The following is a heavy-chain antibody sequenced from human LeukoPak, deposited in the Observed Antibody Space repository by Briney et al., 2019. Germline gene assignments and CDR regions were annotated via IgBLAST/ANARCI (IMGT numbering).Heavy chain of an antibody. J-gene: IGHJ4*02. V-gene: IGHV1-69*05. CDR3: AAGRPYSLLDY. D-gene: IGHD5-18*01. Sequence: PVASVKVSCKASGGTFSSYAISWVRQAPGQGLEWMGGIIPIFGTANYAQKFQGRVTITTDESTSTAYMELSSLRSEDTALYYCAAGRPYSLLDYWGQGTLVTVSS. CDR1: GGTFSSYA. CDR2: IIPIFGTA.